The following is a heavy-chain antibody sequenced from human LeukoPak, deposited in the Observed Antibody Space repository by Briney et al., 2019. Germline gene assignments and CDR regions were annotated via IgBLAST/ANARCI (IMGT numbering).Heavy chain of an antibody. CDR2: ISGSGGNT. J-gene: IGHJ4*02. CDR1: GFTFSSSA. V-gene: IGHV3-23*01. D-gene: IGHD6-19*01. Sequence: GGSLRLSCAASGFTFSSSAMSWVCQAPGKGLEWVSAISGSGGNTYYADSVKGRFTISRDSSKNTLYLQMNSLRAEDTAVYYCAKVDQWPSDYWGQGTLVTVSS. CDR3: AKVDQWPSDY.